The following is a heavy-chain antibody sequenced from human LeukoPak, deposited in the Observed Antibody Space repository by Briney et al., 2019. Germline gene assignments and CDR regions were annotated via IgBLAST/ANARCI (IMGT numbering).Heavy chain of an antibody. Sequence: SETLSLTCTVSGGSITTYFWSWIRQAPGKGLEWIGFINYSGSTNSNPALKSRLTMSIDTSRNHFSLKLSSVTAADTAVYYCARGLYCGGVCYPDGFDIWGQGKIVTVSS. CDR2: INYSGST. J-gene: IGHJ3*02. CDR1: GGSITTYF. V-gene: IGHV4-59*01. CDR3: ARGLYCGGVCYPDGFDI. D-gene: IGHD2-21*02.